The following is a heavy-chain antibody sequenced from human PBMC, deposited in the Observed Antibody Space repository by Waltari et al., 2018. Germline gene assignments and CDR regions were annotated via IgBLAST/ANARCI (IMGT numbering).Heavy chain of an antibody. CDR1: GGSISSGGYY. Sequence: QVQLQESGPGLVKPSQTLSLTCTVSGGSISSGGYYWSWIRQHPGKGLEWIGSIYYSGSTYYNPSLKSGVTISVDTSKNQCSLKLSSVTAADTAVYYCARGMTTVTIKVRDAFDIWGQGTMVTVSS. J-gene: IGHJ3*02. V-gene: IGHV4-31*03. CDR3: ARGMTTVTIKVRDAFDI. D-gene: IGHD4-17*01. CDR2: IYYSGST.